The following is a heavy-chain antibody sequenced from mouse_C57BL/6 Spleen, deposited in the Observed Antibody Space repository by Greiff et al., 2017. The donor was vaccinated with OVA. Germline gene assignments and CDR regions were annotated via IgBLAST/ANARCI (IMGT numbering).Heavy chain of an antibody. CDR3: ARRYGSSLYWYFDV. CDR2: IHPNSGST. Sequence: QVQLQQPGAELVKPGASVKLSCKASGYTFTSYWMHWVKQRPGQGLEWIGMIHPNSGSTNYNEKFKSKATLTVDKSSSTAYMQRSSLTSEDSAVYYCARRYGSSLYWYFDVWGTGTTVTVSS. D-gene: IGHD1-1*01. V-gene: IGHV1-64*01. J-gene: IGHJ1*03. CDR1: GYTFTSYW.